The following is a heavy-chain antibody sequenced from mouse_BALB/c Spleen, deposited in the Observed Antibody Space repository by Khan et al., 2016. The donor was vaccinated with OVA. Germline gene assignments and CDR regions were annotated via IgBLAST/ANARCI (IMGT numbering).Heavy chain of an antibody. J-gene: IGHJ3*01. Sequence: EVQLQESGPDLVKPSQSLSLTCTVSGYSITSGYNWHWIRQFPGNKLEWMGYIHYSGRTNYKPSLKSRISITRDTSKNQFFLQLNSVTSDDTATFYCAGGFPTYWGQGTLVTVSA. V-gene: IGHV3-1*02. CDR2: IHYSGRT. CDR1: GYSITSGYN. CDR3: AGGFPTY.